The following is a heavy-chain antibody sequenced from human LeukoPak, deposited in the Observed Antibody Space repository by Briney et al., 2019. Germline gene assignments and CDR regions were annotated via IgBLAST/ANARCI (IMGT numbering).Heavy chain of an antibody. CDR3: ARNLGYCSDGNCFFDY. V-gene: IGHV3-23*01. CDR1: GFSFSGAW. Sequence: GGSLRLSCAASGFSFSGAWLSGVRQAPGKGLKGVSAISSGGGATYYADSVKGRFTMSRANSKNTLYLQMNSPRVEDTAVYFCARNLGYCSDGNCFFDYWGQGTLVTVSS. CDR2: ISSGGGAT. D-gene: IGHD2-15*01. J-gene: IGHJ4*02.